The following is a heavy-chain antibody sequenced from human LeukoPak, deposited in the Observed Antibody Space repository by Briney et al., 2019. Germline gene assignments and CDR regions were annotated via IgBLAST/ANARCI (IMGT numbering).Heavy chain of an antibody. CDR1: GYPFTSYE. CDR3: ARAVGAFDWLPLFDF. D-gene: IGHD3-9*01. Sequence: ASVKVSCKASGYPFTSYEINWVRQATGQGLEWMGWMNPNSGNTGYAQKFQGRVTMTRNTSISTAYMELSSLRSEDTAVYYCARAVGAFDWLPLFDFWGQGALVTVSS. CDR2: MNPNSGNT. J-gene: IGHJ4*02. V-gene: IGHV1-8*01.